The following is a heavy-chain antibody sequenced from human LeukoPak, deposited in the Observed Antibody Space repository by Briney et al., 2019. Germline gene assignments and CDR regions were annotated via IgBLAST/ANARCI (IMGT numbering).Heavy chain of an antibody. D-gene: IGHD3-22*01. CDR1: GYTFTSYY. CDR2: INPSGGST. CDR3: ARVHRSTMIVGEAFDI. V-gene: IGHV1-46*01. Sequence: ASVKVSCKASGYTFTSYYMQWVRQAPGQGLEWMGIINPSGGSTSYAQKFQGRVTMTRDTSTSTVYMELSSLRSEDTAVYYCARVHRSTMIVGEAFDIWGQGTMVTVSS. J-gene: IGHJ3*02.